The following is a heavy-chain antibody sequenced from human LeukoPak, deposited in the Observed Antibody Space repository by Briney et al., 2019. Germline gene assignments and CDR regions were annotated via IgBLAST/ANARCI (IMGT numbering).Heavy chain of an antibody. CDR2: ISGSGGST. J-gene: IGHJ6*04. D-gene: IGHD6-19*01. CDR3: AKEGGGSSGWYLDFHYYGMDV. Sequence: GGSLRLSCAASGFTFSSYAMSWVRQAPGKGLEWVSAISGSGGSTYYADSVKGRFTISRDNSKNRLYLQMNSLRAEDTAVYYCAKEGGGSSGWYLDFHYYGMDVWGKGTTVTVSS. CDR1: GFTFSSYA. V-gene: IGHV3-23*01.